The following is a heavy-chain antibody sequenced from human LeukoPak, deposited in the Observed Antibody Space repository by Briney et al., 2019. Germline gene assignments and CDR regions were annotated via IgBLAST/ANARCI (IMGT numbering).Heavy chain of an antibody. CDR2: IFPGDSDT. Sequence: GESLQISCKGSGYTFTSYWIAWVRQLPGKGLEWMGIIFPGDSDTRYSPSFEGQVTISADKSVDTAYLQWSSLKASDTAMYYCARRGTYFDYWGQGTLVTVSS. D-gene: IGHD1-26*01. V-gene: IGHV5-51*01. CDR3: ARRGTYFDY. J-gene: IGHJ4*02. CDR1: GYTFTSYW.